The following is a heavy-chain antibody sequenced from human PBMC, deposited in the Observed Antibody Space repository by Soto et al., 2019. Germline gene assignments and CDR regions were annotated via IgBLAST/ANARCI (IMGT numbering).Heavy chain of an antibody. J-gene: IGHJ6*02. V-gene: IGHV1-2*02. CDR2: INPDSGGT. CDR3: AKESKWYSTSSRSYDFSMQV. D-gene: IGHD6-6*01. Sequence: ASVKVSCKASGYTFSAYYIHWVRQAPVEGLEWMGCINPDSGGTTYAQRFQGRVTMTRDTSTNTAYMDLSSLRSDDTAVYYCAKESKWYSTSSRSYDFSMQVWGQGIQVTVS. CDR1: GYTFSAYY.